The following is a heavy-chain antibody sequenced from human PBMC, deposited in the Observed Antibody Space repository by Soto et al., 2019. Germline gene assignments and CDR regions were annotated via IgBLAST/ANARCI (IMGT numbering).Heavy chain of an antibody. Sequence: EVQLVESGGGLVKPGESLRLSCAASGFTFSSYSMNWVRQAPGKGLGWVSSISSSSSYIYYADSVKGRFTISRDNAKNSLYLQMNSLRAEDTAVYYCARDVVYWYFDLWGRGTLVTVSS. CDR1: GFTFSSYS. D-gene: IGHD2-2*01. V-gene: IGHV3-21*01. CDR3: ARDVVYWYFDL. CDR2: ISSSSSYI. J-gene: IGHJ2*01.